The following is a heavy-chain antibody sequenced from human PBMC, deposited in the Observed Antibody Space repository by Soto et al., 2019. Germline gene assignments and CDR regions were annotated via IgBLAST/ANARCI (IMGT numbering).Heavy chain of an antibody. J-gene: IGHJ4*02. Sequence: QVQLQQWGAGLLKPSETLSLTCAVYGGSFSGYYWSWIRQPPGKGLEWIGEINHSGSTNYNPSLKSRVTISVDTSKNQFSLKLSSVTAAGTAVYYCARAGYGDYGDYWGQGTLVTVSS. CDR2: INHSGST. CDR3: ARAGYGDYGDY. V-gene: IGHV4-34*01. CDR1: GGSFSGYY. D-gene: IGHD4-17*01.